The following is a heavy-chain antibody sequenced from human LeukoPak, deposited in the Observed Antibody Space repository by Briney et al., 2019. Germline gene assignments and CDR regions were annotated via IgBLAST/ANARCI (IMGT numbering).Heavy chain of an antibody. CDR2: INPSGGST. Sequence: ASVKVSCKASGYTFTSYYMHWVRQAPGRGLEWMGIINPSGGSTSYAQKFQGRVTMTRDTSTSTVYMELSSLRSEDTAVYYCARDPVFYRQQLENFDYWGQGTLVTVSS. V-gene: IGHV1-46*01. J-gene: IGHJ4*02. CDR1: GYTFTSYY. D-gene: IGHD6-13*01. CDR3: ARDPVFYRQQLENFDY.